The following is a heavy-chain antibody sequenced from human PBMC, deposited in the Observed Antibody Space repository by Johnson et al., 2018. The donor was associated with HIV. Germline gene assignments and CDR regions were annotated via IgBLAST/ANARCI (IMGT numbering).Heavy chain of an antibody. Sequence: QMQLVESGGGLVQPGGSLRLSCAASGFTFSYYGIHWVRQAPGKGLEWVAVISYAGSDKYYSDSVKGRFTISRDNSKNSLYLQMNSLRAEDTALYYCAREGGVNLEAFDIWGQGTMVTVSS. V-gene: IGHV3-33*05. CDR3: AREGGVNLEAFDI. J-gene: IGHJ3*02. D-gene: IGHD3-16*01. CDR1: GFTFSYYG. CDR2: ISYAGSDK.